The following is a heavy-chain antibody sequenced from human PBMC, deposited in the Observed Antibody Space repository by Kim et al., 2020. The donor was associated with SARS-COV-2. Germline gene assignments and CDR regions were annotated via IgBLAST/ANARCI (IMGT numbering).Heavy chain of an antibody. CDR3: AREYSGSPLTAY. D-gene: IGHD1-26*01. V-gene: IGHV3-11*01. CDR2: I. J-gene: IGHJ4*02. Sequence: INDADSVKGRFTNSRDNAKSSLYLEMNSLRAEDTAVYYCAREYSGSPLTAYWGQGTLVTVSS.